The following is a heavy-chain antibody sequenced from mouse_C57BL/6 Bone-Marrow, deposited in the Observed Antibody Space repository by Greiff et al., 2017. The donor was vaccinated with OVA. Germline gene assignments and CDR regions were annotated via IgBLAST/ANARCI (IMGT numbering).Heavy chain of an antibody. Sequence: QVQLKESGPGLVAPSQCLSITCTVSGFSLTSYAISWVRQPPGKGLEWLGVIWTGGGTHYNSALISRLSISKDNSKSQVFLKMNSLQTDDTARYYCAREPVLALYAMDYWGQGTSVTVSS. D-gene: IGHD1-1*01. CDR3: AREPVLALYAMDY. J-gene: IGHJ4*01. CDR1: GFSLTSYA. V-gene: IGHV2-9-1*01. CDR2: IWTGGGT.